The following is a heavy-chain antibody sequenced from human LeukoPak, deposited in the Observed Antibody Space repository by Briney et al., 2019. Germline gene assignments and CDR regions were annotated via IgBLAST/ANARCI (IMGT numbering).Heavy chain of an antibody. CDR3: ARRDGYNTFYFEY. V-gene: IGHV3-7*01. CDR1: RFTFNIFW. CDR2: INQDGSDK. D-gene: IGHD5-24*01. Sequence: GGSLRLSCAASRFTFNIFWMSWVRQAPGKGREGGANINQDGSDKYYVDSAKGRFTISRDNAKNSLYLQMNSLRAEDTAVYYCARRDGYNTFYFEYWGQGTLVTVSS. J-gene: IGHJ4*02.